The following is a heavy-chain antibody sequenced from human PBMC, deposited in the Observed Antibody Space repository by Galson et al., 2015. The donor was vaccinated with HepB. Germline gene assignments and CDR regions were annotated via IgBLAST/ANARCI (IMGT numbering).Heavy chain of an antibody. CDR1: GFTVSSTY. Sequence: LRLSCAASGFTVSSTYMSWVRQAPGKGLEWVSVIYNLGSTYYADSVKGRFTISRDNSKNTVYLQMNNLRAEDTAVYYCARDRGGDNSGYAQSWGQGTLVTVSS. CDR2: IYNLGST. V-gene: IGHV3-53*01. J-gene: IGHJ4*02. D-gene: IGHD3-22*01. CDR3: ARDRGGDNSGYAQS.